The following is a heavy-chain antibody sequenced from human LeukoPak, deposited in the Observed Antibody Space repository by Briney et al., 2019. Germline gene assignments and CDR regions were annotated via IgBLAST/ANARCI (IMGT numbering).Heavy chain of an antibody. CDR1: GYTFTGYY. J-gene: IGHJ4*02. Sequence: EASVKVSCKASGYTFTGYYMHWVRQAPGQGLEWMGWINPNSGGTNYAQKFQGRVTMTRDTSISTAYMELSRLRSDDTAVYYCARAVSGGSGSYYQNYWGQGTLVTVSS. V-gene: IGHV1-2*02. CDR3: ARAVSGGSGSYYQNY. CDR2: INPNSGGT. D-gene: IGHD3-10*01.